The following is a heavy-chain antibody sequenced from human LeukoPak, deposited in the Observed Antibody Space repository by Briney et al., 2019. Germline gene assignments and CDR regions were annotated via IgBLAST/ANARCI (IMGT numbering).Heavy chain of an antibody. Sequence: ASVKVSCKASGYTFTSYAMHWVRQAPGQRLEWMGWINAGNGNTKYSQEFQGRVTITRDTSASTAYMELSSLRSEDMAVYYCAREISAAVAGQYHFDYWGQGTLVTVSS. J-gene: IGHJ4*02. CDR2: INAGNGNT. CDR1: GYTFTSYA. V-gene: IGHV1-3*03. D-gene: IGHD6-19*01. CDR3: AREISAAVAGQYHFDY.